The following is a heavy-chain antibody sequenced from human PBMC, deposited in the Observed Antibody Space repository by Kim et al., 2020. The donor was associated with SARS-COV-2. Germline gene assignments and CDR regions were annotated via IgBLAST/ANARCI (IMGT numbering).Heavy chain of an antibody. CDR3: ARERLNEEERWFDP. J-gene: IGHJ5*02. D-gene: IGHD2-21*02. V-gene: IGHV4-59*01. Sequence: SETLSLTCTVSGGSISSYYWSWIRQPPGKGLEWIGYIYYSGSTNYNPSLKSRVTISVDTSKNQFSLKLSSVTAADTAVYYCARERLNEEERWFDPWGQGTLVTVSS. CDR2: IYYSGST. CDR1: GGSISSYY.